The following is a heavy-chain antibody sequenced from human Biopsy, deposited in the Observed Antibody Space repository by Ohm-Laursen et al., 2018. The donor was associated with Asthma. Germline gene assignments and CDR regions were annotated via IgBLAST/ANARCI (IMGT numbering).Heavy chain of an antibody. CDR1: GFSFSNFA. V-gene: IGHV3-30*01. Sequence: LSLTCAASGFSFSNFAIHWVRQAPGKGLEWVGVISKDASTQDYADSVKGRFAMARDNSKNTLDLQMNSLREEDTAVNYCVRDGTDDAFDIWGQGTVVSVSS. J-gene: IGHJ3*02. CDR2: ISKDASTQ. CDR3: VRDGTDDAFDI. D-gene: IGHD1-1*01.